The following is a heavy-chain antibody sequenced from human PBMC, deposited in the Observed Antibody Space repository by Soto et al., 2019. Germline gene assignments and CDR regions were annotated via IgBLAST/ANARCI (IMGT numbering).Heavy chain of an antibody. CDR2: IYPGDSDT. CDR3: ASPLGGDSSGYYSDY. J-gene: IGHJ4*02. D-gene: IGHD3-22*01. CDR1: GYSFTSYW. Sequence: PGESLKISCKGSGYSFTSYWIGWVRQMPGKGLEWMGIIYPGDSDTRYSPSFQGQVTISADKSISTAYLQWSSLKASDTAMYYCASPLGGDSSGYYSDYWGQGTLVTVSS. V-gene: IGHV5-51*01.